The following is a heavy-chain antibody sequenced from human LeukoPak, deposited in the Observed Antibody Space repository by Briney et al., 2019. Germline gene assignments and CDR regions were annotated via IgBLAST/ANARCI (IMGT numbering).Heavy chain of an antibody. Sequence: GGSLRLSCAASGFTFDDYAMHWVRQAPGKGLEWVSGISWNSGSIGYADSVKGRFTISRDNAKNSLYLQMNSLRAEDTASYYCAKDKGGTVTLYYFDYWGQGTLVTVSS. V-gene: IGHV3-9*01. J-gene: IGHJ4*02. CDR2: ISWNSGSI. CDR1: GFTFDDYA. D-gene: IGHD4-17*01. CDR3: AKDKGGTVTLYYFDY.